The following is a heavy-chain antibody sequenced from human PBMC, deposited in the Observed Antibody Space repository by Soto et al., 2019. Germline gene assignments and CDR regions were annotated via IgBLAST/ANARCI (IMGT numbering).Heavy chain of an antibody. D-gene: IGHD1-26*01. J-gene: IGHJ4*02. CDR3: AKDHSGSYYYFDY. V-gene: IGHV3-30*18. CDR2: ISDDGSNK. CDR1: GFTFSSYG. Sequence: QVQLVESGGGVVQPGRFLRLSCAASGFTFSSYGMHWVRQAPGKGLEWVAVISDDGSNKYYADSVKGRFTISRDNSKNTLYLQMNSLRDEDTAVYYCAKDHSGSYYYFDYWGQGTLVTVSS.